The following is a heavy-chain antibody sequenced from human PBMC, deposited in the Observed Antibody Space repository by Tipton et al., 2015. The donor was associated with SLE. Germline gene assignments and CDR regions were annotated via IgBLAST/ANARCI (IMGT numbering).Heavy chain of an antibody. CDR3: AEGVRGHMDV. CDR1: GGSISSGGYY. V-gene: IGHV4-31*03. J-gene: IGHJ6*03. Sequence: TLSLTCTVSGGSISSGGYYWSWIRQHPGKGLEWIGYIYYSGSTYYNPSLTSRVTISVDTSKNQFSLKLSSVTAADTAVYYCAEGVRGHMDVWGKGTTVTVSS. CDR2: IYYSGST. D-gene: IGHD3-10*01.